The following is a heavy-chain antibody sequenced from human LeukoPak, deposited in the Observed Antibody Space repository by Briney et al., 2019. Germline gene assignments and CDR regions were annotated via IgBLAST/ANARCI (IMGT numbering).Heavy chain of an antibody. CDR1: GGSFSGYY. V-gene: IGHV4-34*01. CDR3: ARGADILTGYGYYYYMDV. J-gene: IGHJ6*03. D-gene: IGHD3-9*01. CDR2: INHSGST. Sequence: PSETLSLTCAVYGGSFSGYYWSWIRQPPGKGLEWIGEINHSGSTNYNPSLKSRVTISVDTSKNQFSLKLSSVTAADTAVYYCARGADILTGYGYYYYMDVWGKGTTVTVSS.